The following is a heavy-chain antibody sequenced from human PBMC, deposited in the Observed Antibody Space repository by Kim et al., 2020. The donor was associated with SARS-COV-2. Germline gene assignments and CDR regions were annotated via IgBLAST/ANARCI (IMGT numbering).Heavy chain of an antibody. D-gene: IGHD4-17*01. Sequence: TTSTPSLRSRVTISVDKSKNQFSLKLSSVTAADTAVYYCARDYGDYHFDYWGQGTLVTVSS. CDR3: ARDYGDYHFDY. V-gene: IGHV4-4*02. CDR2: T. J-gene: IGHJ4*02.